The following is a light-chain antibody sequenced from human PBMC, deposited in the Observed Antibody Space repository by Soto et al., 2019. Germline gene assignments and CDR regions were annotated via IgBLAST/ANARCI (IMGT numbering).Light chain of an antibody. CDR2: DVS. CDR3: SSYTSSSTSPV. CDR1: SSDVGGYNY. Sequence: QSALTQPASVSGSPGQSITISCTGTSSDVGGYNYVSWYQQHPGKAPKIMIYDVSNRPSGVSNRFSGSKSGNTASLTISGLQAEDEADYYCSSYTSSSTSPVFGGGTKLTVL. J-gene: IGLJ2*01. V-gene: IGLV2-14*01.